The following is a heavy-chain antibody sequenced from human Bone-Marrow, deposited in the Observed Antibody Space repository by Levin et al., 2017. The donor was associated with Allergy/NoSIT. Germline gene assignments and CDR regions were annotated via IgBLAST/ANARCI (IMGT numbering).Heavy chain of an antibody. V-gene: IGHV1-46*01. D-gene: IGHD3-22*01. CDR2: INPSGGST. Sequence: GASVKVSCKASGYTFTSYYMHWVRQAPGQGLEWMGIINPSGGSTSYAQKFQGRVTMTRDTSTSTVYMELSSLRSEDTAVYYCARGRGFGELGDYDRSGYYYAWWGQGTLVTVSS. CDR1: GYTFTSYY. J-gene: IGHJ4*02. CDR3: ARGRGFGELGDYDRSGYYYAW.